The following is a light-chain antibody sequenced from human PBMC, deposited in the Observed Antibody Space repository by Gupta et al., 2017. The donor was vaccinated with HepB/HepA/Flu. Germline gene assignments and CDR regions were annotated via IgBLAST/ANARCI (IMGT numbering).Light chain of an antibody. CDR1: QSVSSSY. V-gene: IGKV3-20*01. CDR2: GAS. CDR3: QQDGSGET. J-gene: IGKJ1*01. Sequence: ELVLTQSPGTLSLSPGERATLSCRASQSVSSSYLAWYQQKPGQAPRLLIYGASSRATGIPDRFSGSGSGTDFTLTSSRREPEDFAVYYWQQDGSGETFGQGTKVEIK.